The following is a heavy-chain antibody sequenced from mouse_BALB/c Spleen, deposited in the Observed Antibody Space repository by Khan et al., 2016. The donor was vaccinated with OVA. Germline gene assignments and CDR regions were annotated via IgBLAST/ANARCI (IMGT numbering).Heavy chain of an antibody. D-gene: IGHD2-14*01. J-gene: IGHJ2*01. V-gene: IGHV5-6-5*01. CDR3: VREAYRYDEYYFDY. CDR1: GFTFSSYV. CDR2: ISSGGTP. Sequence: EVQLVETGGDLVKPGGSLKLSCAVSGFTFSSYVMSWVRQTPEKRLEWVASISSGGTPAYPDSLKGRFTISRDNARTIMYLQMSSLRSEDTAMYYCVREAYRYDEYYFDYWGQGTTLTVSS.